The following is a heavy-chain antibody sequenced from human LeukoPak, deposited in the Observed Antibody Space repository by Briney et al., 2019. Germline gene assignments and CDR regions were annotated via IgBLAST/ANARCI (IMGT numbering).Heavy chain of an antibody. D-gene: IGHD2-2*01. Sequence: PGGSLRLSCAASGFTFSSYSMNWVRQAPGQGLEWVSSISSSSSYIYYADSVKGRFTISRDNAKNSLYLQMNSLRAEDTAVYYCARDPHRVDFYGGLVPAARKDYWGQGTLVTVSS. V-gene: IGHV3-21*01. J-gene: IGHJ4*02. CDR1: GFTFSSYS. CDR2: ISSSSSYI. CDR3: ARDPHRVDFYGGLVPAARKDY.